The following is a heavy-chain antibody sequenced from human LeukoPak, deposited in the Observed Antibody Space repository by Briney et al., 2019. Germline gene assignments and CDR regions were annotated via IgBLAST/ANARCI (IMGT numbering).Heavy chain of an antibody. CDR2: IYYSGST. CDR3: ARAVGSGSFQTYYYYMDV. V-gene: IGHV4-39*07. D-gene: IGHD3-10*01. Sequence: SETLSLTCTVSGGSISSSSYYWGWIRQPPGKGLEWIGSIYYSGSTYYNPSLKSRVTISVDTSKNQFSLRLSSVTAADTAVYYCARAVGSGSFQTYYYYMDVWGKGTTVTISS. J-gene: IGHJ6*03. CDR1: GGSISSSSYY.